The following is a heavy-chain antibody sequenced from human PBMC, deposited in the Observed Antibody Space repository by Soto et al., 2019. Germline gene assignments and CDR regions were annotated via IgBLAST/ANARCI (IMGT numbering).Heavy chain of an antibody. CDR3: GRGTEVVSALPLDY. CDR2: MNPNSGNT. J-gene: IGHJ4*02. CDR1: GYTFTRYD. V-gene: IGHV1-8*01. Sequence: QVQLVQSGAEVKKPGASVKVSCKTSGYTFTRYDINWVRQATGQGLEWMGWMNPNSGNTGYAQKFQGRVTMTRNTSICTAYMEMSNLRTEDTSVNYYGRGTEVVSALPLDYGGQGTLVTVST. D-gene: IGHD2-21*01.